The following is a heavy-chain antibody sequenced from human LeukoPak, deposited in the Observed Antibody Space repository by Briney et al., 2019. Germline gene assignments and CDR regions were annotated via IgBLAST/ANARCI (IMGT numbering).Heavy chain of an antibody. D-gene: IGHD1-26*01. CDR1: GGPISSYY. CDR3: ARDVGATRYGMDV. Sequence: SETLSLTCTVSGGPISSYYWSWIRQPPGKGLEWIGYIYYSGSTNYNPSLKSRVTISVDTSKNQFSLKLSSVTAADTAVYYCARDVGATRYGMDVWGQGTTVTVSS. CDR2: IYYSGST. J-gene: IGHJ6*02. V-gene: IGHV4-59*01.